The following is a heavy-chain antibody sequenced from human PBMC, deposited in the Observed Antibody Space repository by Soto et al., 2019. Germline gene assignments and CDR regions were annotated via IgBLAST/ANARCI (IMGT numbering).Heavy chain of an antibody. CDR2: ITDTGGDA. CDR1: VITFGSRA. J-gene: IGHJ5*02. V-gene: IGHV3-23*01. Sequence: VGSLRLSCVSSVITFGSRAMSCVRHSPGEWLEWVSTITDTGGDAKYADSVRGRFTISRDNSKNTLYLQMNSLRAEDTAVYYCARERDGHNHNWFDRWGQGTLGNVSS. CDR3: ARERDGHNHNWFDR.